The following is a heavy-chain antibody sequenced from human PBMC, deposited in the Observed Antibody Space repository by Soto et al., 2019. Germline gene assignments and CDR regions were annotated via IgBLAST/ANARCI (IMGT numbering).Heavy chain of an antibody. Sequence: GGSLRLSCAASGFTFTSYEMNWVRQAPGKGLEWVSYISSSGSTIYYADSVKGRFTISTDNAKNSLYLQMNSLRAEDTAVYYCARAGGPGTRDAFDIWGQGTMVTVSS. J-gene: IGHJ3*02. D-gene: IGHD4-17*01. CDR1: GFTFTSYE. CDR3: ARAGGPGTRDAFDI. CDR2: ISSSGSTI. V-gene: IGHV3-48*03.